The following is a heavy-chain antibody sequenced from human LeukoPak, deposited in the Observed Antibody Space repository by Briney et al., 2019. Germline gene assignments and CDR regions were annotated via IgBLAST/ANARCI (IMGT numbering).Heavy chain of an antibody. J-gene: IGHJ4*02. CDR1: GGSISSYY. D-gene: IGHD5-18*01. V-gene: IGHV4-59*08. CDR3: ARRYSYEFDY. CDR2: IYYSGST. Sequence: SETLSLTCTVSGGSISSYYWSWIRQPPGKGLEWIGYIYYSGSTNYNPSLKSRVTKSVDTSKNQFSLKLSSVTAADTAVYYCARRYSYEFDYWGQGTLVTVSS.